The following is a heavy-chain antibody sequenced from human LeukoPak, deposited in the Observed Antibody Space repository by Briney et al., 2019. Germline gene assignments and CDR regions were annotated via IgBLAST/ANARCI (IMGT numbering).Heavy chain of an antibody. CDR3: ARDAYNILTGYAPGRNWFAL. J-gene: IGHJ5*02. Sequence: ASVTVSYMASGYPFNDYYIHWLRPAPGQGLESMGWINPNSGVATYPQKFKGRITVTRDTSISTVYMELTSLRPDDTAIYFCARDAYNILTGYAPGRNWFALWGPGTLVTVS. CDR1: GYPFNDYY. CDR2: INPNSGVA. D-gene: IGHD3-9*01. V-gene: IGHV1-2*02.